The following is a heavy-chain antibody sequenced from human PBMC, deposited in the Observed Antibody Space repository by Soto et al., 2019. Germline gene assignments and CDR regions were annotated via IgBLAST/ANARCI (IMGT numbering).Heavy chain of an antibody. CDR1: GYTFTSYA. CDR3: ARDSWYSSGMGWFGP. D-gene: IGHD6-19*01. V-gene: IGHV1-3*01. Sequence: ASVKVSCKASGYTFTSYAMHWVRQAPGQRLEWMGWINAGNGNTKYSQKFQGRVTITRDTSASTAYMELSSLRSEDTAVYYCARDSWYSSGMGWFGPWGQGTLVTVSS. J-gene: IGHJ5*02. CDR2: INAGNGNT.